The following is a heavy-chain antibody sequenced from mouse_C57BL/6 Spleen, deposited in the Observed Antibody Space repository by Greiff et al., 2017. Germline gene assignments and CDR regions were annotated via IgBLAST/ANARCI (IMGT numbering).Heavy chain of an antibody. CDR3: AREGDYYDYAAWFAY. CDR2: ISDGGSYT. V-gene: IGHV5-4*01. J-gene: IGHJ3*01. CDR1: GFTFSSYA. Sequence: EVKLLESGGGLVKPGGSLKLSCAASGFTFSSYAMSWVRQTPEKRLEWVATISDGGSYTYYPDNVKGRFTISRDNAKNNLYLQMSHLTSEDTAMYYCAREGDYYDYAAWFAYWGQGTLVTVSA. D-gene: IGHD2-4*01.